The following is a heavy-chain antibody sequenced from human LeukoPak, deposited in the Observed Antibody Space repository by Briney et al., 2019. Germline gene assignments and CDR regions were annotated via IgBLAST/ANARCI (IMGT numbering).Heavy chain of an antibody. CDR2: IYSGGST. J-gene: IGHJ4*02. CDR1: GFTVSSNY. CDR3: ARHYYDSSGCQGIDY. D-gene: IGHD3-22*01. Sequence: GGSLRLSCAASGFTVSSNYMSWVRQAPGKGLEWVSVIYSGGSTCYADSVKGRFTISRDNSKNTLYLQMNSLRAEDTAVYYCARHYYDSSGCQGIDYWGQGTLVTVSS. V-gene: IGHV3-53*01.